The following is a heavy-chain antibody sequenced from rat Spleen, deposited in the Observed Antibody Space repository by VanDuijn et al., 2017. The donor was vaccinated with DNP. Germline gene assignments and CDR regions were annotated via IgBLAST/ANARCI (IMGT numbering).Heavy chain of an antibody. Sequence: EVKLVESGGGLVQPGRSLKLSCAASGFNFNDYWMGWVRQAPGKGLEWIGEINKDSRTIKYTPSLKDKFTISRDNAQNTLYLQMSKLGSEDTAIYYCAKGPNYGGWSDYFDYWGQGVMVTVSS. J-gene: IGHJ2*01. CDR3: AKGPNYGGWSDYFDY. CDR1: GFNFNDYW. V-gene: IGHV4-2*01. D-gene: IGHD1-11*01. CDR2: INKDSRTI.